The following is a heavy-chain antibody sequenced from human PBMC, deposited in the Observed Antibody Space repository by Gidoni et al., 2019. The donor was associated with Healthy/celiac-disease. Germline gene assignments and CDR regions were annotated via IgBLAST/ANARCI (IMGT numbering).Heavy chain of an antibody. Sequence: EVQLVESGGGLVQPGGSLRLSCAASGFTFSSYSMNWVRQAPGKGLEWVSYISSSSSTIYYADSVKGRFTISRDNAKNSLYLQMNSLRDEDTAVYYCARGCGLGSWSFDFDYWGQGTLVTVSS. CDR3: ARGCGLGSWSFDFDY. CDR1: GFTFSSYS. CDR2: ISSSSSTI. J-gene: IGHJ4*02. D-gene: IGHD1-26*01. V-gene: IGHV3-48*02.